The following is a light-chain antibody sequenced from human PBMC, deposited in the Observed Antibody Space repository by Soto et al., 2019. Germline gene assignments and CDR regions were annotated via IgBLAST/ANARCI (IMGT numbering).Light chain of an antibody. Sequence: DIQMTQSPSSLSASVGDRVTITCRASQSITSYLNWFQQKPGKAPKLLIYAVSYLQSGVPSRFSGSGSGTDFTLTISSLQPEDFATYYCQQSYSTPTSITFGQGTRLEIK. CDR2: AVS. J-gene: IGKJ5*01. CDR1: QSITSY. V-gene: IGKV1-39*01. CDR3: QQSYSTPTSIT.